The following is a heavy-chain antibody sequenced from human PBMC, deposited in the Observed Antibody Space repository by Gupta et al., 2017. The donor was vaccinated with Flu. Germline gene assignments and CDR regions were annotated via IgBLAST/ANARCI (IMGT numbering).Heavy chain of an antibody. CDR1: GYSISSGYY. D-gene: IGHD3-16*01. J-gene: IGHJ4*02. CDR3: ARGGGGVRAHDFDY. Sequence: QVQLQESGPGLVKPSETLSLTCAVSGYSISSGYYWGWIRQPPGKGVGWIGSIYHSGSTYYSPPLKRRFPIQRNTPKNQFSLKLNSETPANRAVFYCARGGGGVRAHDFDYWGQGTLVTVSS. CDR2: IYHSGST. V-gene: IGHV4-38-2*01.